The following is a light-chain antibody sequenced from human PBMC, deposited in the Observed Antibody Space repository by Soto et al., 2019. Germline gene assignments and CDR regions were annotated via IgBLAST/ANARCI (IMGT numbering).Light chain of an antibody. CDR3: QKYDGVPLS. Sequence: DIQMTQSPSSLSASVGDRVTITCRASQGISDYLAWYQQKPGKVPKLLIYAASTLQFGVPLRFSGSGSGTDFTLPVSSLQPEDVGTYYCQKYDGVPLSFGGGTKVEI. J-gene: IGKJ4*01. CDR2: AAS. V-gene: IGKV1-27*01. CDR1: QGISDY.